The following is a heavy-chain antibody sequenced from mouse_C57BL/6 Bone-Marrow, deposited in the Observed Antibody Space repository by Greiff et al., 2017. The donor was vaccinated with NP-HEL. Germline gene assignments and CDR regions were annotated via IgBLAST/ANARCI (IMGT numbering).Heavy chain of an antibody. V-gene: IGHV5-16*01. CDR3: AREGGLRRRTYAMDY. Sequence: DVQLVESEGGLVQPGSSMKLSCTTSGFTFSDYYMAWVRQVPEKGLDWVANINYDGSSTYSLDSLKSRFSISRDNAKNNLYLQMSSLKSEDTATYYCAREGGLRRRTYAMDYWGQGNSVTVSS. CDR1: GFTFSDYY. J-gene: IGHJ4*01. D-gene: IGHD2-4*01. CDR2: INYDGSST.